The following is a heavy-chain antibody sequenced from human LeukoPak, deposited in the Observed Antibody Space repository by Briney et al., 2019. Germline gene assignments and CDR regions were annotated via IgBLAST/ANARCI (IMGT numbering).Heavy chain of an antibody. CDR2: IWYDGSNK. CDR1: GFTFNSYG. V-gene: IGHV3-33*06. Sequence: GRSLRLSCAASGFTFNSYGMHWVRQAPGKGLEWVAVIWYDGSNKFYADSVKGRFTISRDNSNNTLFLQMNSLRVEDTAVYYCAKDTPGGRPVAAAVSDYWGQGTLVTVSS. CDR3: AKDTPGGRPVAAAVSDY. D-gene: IGHD6-13*01. J-gene: IGHJ4*02.